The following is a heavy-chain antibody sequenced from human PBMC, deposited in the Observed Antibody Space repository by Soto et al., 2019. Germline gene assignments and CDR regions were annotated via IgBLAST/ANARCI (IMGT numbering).Heavy chain of an antibody. D-gene: IGHD1-26*01. J-gene: IGHJ5*01. CDR3: ARGLGVGRLRNWFDP. CDR1: GFTFSSYS. Sequence: PGGSLRLSCAASGFTFSSYSMNWVRQAPGKGLEWVSYISSSSSTIYYADSVKGRSTISRDNAKNSLYLQMNSLRDEDTAVYYCARGLGVGRLRNWFDPWGQGTLVTVSS. CDR2: ISSSSSTI. V-gene: IGHV3-48*02.